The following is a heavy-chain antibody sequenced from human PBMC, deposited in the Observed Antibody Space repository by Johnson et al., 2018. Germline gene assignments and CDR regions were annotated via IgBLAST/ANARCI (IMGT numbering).Heavy chain of an antibody. V-gene: IGHV3-9*01. CDR3: AKYMGDIALGWFDP. CDR2: ISWNSGSI. J-gene: IGHJ5*02. CDR1: GFTFDDYA. Sequence: QLVESGGGLVQPGRSLRLSCAASGFTFDDYAMHWVRQAPGKGLEWVSGISWNSGSIGYADSVKGRFTIPRDNAKHSLYLQMNSLRAEDTAVYYLAKYMGDIALGWFDPWGQGTLVTVSS. D-gene: IGHD3-16*01.